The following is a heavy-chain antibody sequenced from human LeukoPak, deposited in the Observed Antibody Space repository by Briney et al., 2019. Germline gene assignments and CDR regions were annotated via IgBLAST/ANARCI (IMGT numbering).Heavy chain of an antibody. J-gene: IGHJ4*02. D-gene: IGHD3-10*01. CDR3: AKGHYGSGIYYNPDEY. CDR1: VFPFSSYG. V-gene: IGHV3-30*02. Sequence: GGSPRPSRATSVFPFSSYGMHWGRPAPGQGLEGGGFIRYDGSNKHHADSVKGRFTNSRDNSKNTLYLQMNSLRAEDTAVYYCAKGHYGSGIYYNPDEYWGQGTLVTVSS. CDR2: IRYDGSNK.